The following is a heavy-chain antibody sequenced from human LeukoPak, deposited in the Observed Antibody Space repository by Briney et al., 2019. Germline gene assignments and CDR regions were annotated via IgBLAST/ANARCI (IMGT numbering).Heavy chain of an antibody. V-gene: IGHV4-59*08. CDR1: GGSISTYY. CDR3: ARHGGSYSFDY. D-gene: IGHD1-26*01. Sequence: SETLSLTCTVSGGSISTYYWSWIRQPPGKRLEWIGYLDYTGSTNYNASLKSRVTMSVDTSKHQFPLKLRSVTAADTAVYYCARHGGSYSFDYWGQGTLVTVSS. CDR2: LDYTGST. J-gene: IGHJ4*02.